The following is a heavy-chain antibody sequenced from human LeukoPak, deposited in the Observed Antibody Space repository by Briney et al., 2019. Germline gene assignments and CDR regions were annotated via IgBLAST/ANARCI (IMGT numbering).Heavy chain of an antibody. CDR3: ARDRDAYLDY. CDR1: GGSISSYY. V-gene: IGHV4-59*01. J-gene: IGHJ4*02. Sequence: SETLPLTCTVSGGSISSYYWSWIRQPPGKGLEWIGYIYYSGSTNYNPSLKSRVTISVDTSKNQFSLKLSSVTAADTAVYYCARDRDAYLDYWGQGTLVTVSS. D-gene: IGHD3-10*01. CDR2: IYYSGST.